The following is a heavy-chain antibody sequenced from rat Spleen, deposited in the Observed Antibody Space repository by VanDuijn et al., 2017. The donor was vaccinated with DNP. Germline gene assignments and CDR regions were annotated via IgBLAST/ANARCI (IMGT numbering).Heavy chain of an antibody. J-gene: IGHJ1*01. V-gene: IGHV5-27*01. CDR3: TTSDWYFDF. CDR1: GFTFSDYY. CDR2: ISTGGGDT. Sequence: EVLLVESDGGLVQPGRSLKLSCAVSGFTFSDYYMAWVRQAPTKGLEWVASISTGGGDTYYRDSVKGRFTISRNNAKSTLYLQMDSLRSEDTATYYCTTSDWYFDFWGPGTMVTVSS.